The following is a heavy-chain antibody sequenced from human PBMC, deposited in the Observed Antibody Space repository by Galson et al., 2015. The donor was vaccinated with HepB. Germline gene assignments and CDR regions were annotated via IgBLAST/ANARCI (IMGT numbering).Heavy chain of an antibody. Sequence: SVKVSCKASGYTFINYAIDWVRQAPGQGLEWMGYINTNTGNPTYAQGFTGRFVFSLDSSVSTTYLQINSLKAEDTAVYYCARVRRYSGSYDAFDIWGQGAMVTVSS. CDR2: INTNTGNP. V-gene: IGHV7-4-1*02. CDR1: GYTFINYA. D-gene: IGHD6-13*01. CDR3: ARVRRYSGSYDAFDI. J-gene: IGHJ3*02.